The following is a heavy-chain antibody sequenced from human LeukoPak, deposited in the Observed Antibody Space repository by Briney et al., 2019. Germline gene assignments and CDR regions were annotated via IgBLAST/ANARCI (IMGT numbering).Heavy chain of an antibody. D-gene: IGHD3-22*01. CDR2: INPNSGGT. J-gene: IGHJ4*02. Sequence: GASVKVSCKASGYTFTGYYMHWVRQAPGQGLEWMGWINPNSGGTICAQKFQGRVSMTRDTSINTAYMELSRLRSDDTAVYYCARGDYDSLSFDYWGQGTLVTVSS. CDR3: ARGDYDSLSFDY. CDR1: GYTFTGYY. V-gene: IGHV1-2*02.